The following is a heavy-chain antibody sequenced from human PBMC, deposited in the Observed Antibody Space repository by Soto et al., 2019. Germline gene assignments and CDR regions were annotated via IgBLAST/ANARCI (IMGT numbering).Heavy chain of an antibody. CDR1: GYTFNTYG. J-gene: IGHJ3*02. V-gene: IGHV1-18*01. D-gene: IGHD1-7*01. CDR2: INPHNGNT. Sequence: GASVKVSCKASGYTFNTYGISWVRQAPGQGLEWMGWINPHNGNTDLALQFQGRVTLTTDISRSTAYMELSSLRSEDTAVYYCATGPSLGNSAFDIWGQGTMVTVSS. CDR3: ATGPSLGNSAFDI.